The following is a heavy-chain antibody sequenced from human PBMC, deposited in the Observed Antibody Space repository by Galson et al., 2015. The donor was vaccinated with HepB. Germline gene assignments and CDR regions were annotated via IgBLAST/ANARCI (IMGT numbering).Heavy chain of an antibody. CDR1: GYTFTSYG. CDR3: ARVPITAAAGRWYYYGMDV. D-gene: IGHD6-13*01. CDR2: ISAYNGNT. J-gene: IGHJ6*02. Sequence: SVKVSCKASGYTFTSYGISWVRQAPGQGLEWMGWISAYNGNTNYAQKLQGRVTMTTDTSTSTAYMELRSLRSDDTAVYYCARVPITAAAGRWYYYGMDVWGQGTTVTVSS. V-gene: IGHV1-18*01.